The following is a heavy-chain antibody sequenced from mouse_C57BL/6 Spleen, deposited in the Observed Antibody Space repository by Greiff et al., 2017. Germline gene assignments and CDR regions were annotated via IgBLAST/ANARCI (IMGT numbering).Heavy chain of an antibody. CDR3: AREGMRDYDGYFDV. D-gene: IGHD2-4*01. Sequence: EVHLVESGGGLVKPGGSLKLSCAASGFTFSSYAMSWVRQTPEKRLEWVATISDGGSYTYYPDNVKGRFTISRDNAKNNLYLQMSHLKSEDTAMYYCAREGMRDYDGYFDVWGTGTTVTVSS. CDR1: GFTFSSYA. J-gene: IGHJ1*03. CDR2: ISDGGSYT. V-gene: IGHV5-4*01.